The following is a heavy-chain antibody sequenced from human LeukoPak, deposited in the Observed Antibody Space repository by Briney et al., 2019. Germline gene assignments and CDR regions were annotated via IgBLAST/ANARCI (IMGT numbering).Heavy chain of an antibody. V-gene: IGHV4-39*07. CDR1: GGSISSSSYY. J-gene: IGHJ6*03. CDR3: ARINTAMVIYYYYYMDV. D-gene: IGHD5-18*01. CDR2: IYYSGST. Sequence: SETLSLTCTVSGGSISSSSYYWGWIRQPPGKGLEWIGSIYYSGSTYYNPSLKSRVTISVDTSKNQFSLKLSSVTAADTAVYYCARINTAMVIYYYYYMDVWGKGTTVTVSS.